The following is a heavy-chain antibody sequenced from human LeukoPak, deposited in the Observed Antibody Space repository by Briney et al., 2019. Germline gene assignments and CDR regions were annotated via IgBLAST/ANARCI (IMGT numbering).Heavy chain of an antibody. V-gene: IGHV3-23*01. CDR3: RKKGGGPCYQILDY. CDR1: GFTFSSYG. CDR2: ISGSGGST. D-gene: IGHD2-15*01. Sequence: GGSLRLSCAASGFTFSSYGTTWVRQAPGKGLEWVSGISGSGGSTYYEDSVKGRFTISRDNSKNTLYLQMNSLRAEDTAVYYCRKKGGGPCYQILDYWAREPWSPSPQ. J-gene: IGHJ4*02.